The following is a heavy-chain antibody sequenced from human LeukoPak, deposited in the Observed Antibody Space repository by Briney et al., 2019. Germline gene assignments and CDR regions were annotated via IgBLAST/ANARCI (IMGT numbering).Heavy chain of an antibody. CDR1: GLIFSDHH. D-gene: IGHD6-19*01. CDR3: ARDRGRAEEWLVRY. V-gene: IGHV3-74*01. J-gene: IGHJ4*02. Sequence: PGGSLRLSCAASGLIFSDHHMHWVRQAPGKGLVWVSRINSDGSSTSYADSVKGRFTISRDNAKNTLYLQMNSLRAEDTAVYYCARDRGRAEEWLVRYWGQGTLVTVSS. CDR2: INSDGSST.